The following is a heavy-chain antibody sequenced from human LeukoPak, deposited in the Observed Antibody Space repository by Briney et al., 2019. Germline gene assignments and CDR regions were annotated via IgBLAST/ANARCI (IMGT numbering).Heavy chain of an antibody. J-gene: IGHJ4*02. Sequence: SVKVYCKASGGTFSSYVISWVRQAPGQGLEWMGGTIPIFGTANYAQKFQGRVTITADKSTSTAYMELSSLRSEDTAVYYCARGMDIVVVPAATGLFHYWGQGTLVTVSS. D-gene: IGHD2-2*03. CDR2: TIPIFGTA. V-gene: IGHV1-69*06. CDR3: ARGMDIVVVPAATGLFHY. CDR1: GGTFSSYV.